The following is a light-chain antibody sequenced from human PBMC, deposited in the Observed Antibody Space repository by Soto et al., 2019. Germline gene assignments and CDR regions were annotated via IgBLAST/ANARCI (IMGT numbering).Light chain of an antibody. CDR1: QGGTRY. Sequence: DIEPTQSPPCLGKSIRYRGTITCQTSQGGTRYLNWYQQKPGKAPNLLIYAASNLQRGVPSRFSGSGSGTDFSLTISSLQPEDFATSYCQQSYYTPLTSGGGTKVDIK. CDR3: QQSYYTPLT. V-gene: IGKV1-39*01. J-gene: IGKJ4*01. CDR2: AAS.